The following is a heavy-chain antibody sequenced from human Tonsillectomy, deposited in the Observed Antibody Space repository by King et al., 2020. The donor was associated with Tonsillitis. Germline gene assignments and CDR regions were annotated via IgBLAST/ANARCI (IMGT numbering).Heavy chain of an antibody. D-gene: IGHD2-2*01. CDR3: AKGHQFYHTLVDV. V-gene: IGHV3-30*18. CDR1: GFTFSSYG. CDR2: ISYDGSNK. J-gene: IGHJ6*02. Sequence: VQLVESGGGVVQPGRSLRLSCAAPGFTFSSYGMHWVRQAPGKGLEWVAVISYDGSNKYYADSVKGRFTISRDNSKNTLYLQMNSLRAEDTAVYYCAKGHQFYHTLVDVWGQGTTVTVSS.